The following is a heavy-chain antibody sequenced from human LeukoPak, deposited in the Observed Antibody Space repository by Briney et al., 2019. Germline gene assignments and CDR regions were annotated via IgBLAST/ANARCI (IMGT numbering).Heavy chain of an antibody. V-gene: IGHV4-59*01. D-gene: IGHD5-12*01. CDR1: GGSISSYY. CDR2: TYYSGST. J-gene: IGHJ4*02. CDR3: ARVRNSGYDSGIDY. Sequence: SETLSLTCTVSGGSISSYYWSWIRQPPGKGLEWIGYTYYSGSTNYNPSLKSRVTISVDTSKNQFSLKLSSVTAADTAVYYCARVRNSGYDSGIDYWGQGTLVTVSS.